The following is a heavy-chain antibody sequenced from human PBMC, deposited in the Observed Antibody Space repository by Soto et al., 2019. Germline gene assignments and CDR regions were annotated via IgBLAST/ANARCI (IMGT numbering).Heavy chain of an antibody. J-gene: IGHJ3*02. V-gene: IGHV6-1*01. CDR2: TYYRSKWYN. CDR3: ARDITMIVVGPDAFDI. Sequence: SQTLSLTCAISGDSVSSNSAAWNWIRQSPSRGLEWLGRTYYRSKWYNDYAVSVKSQITINPDTSKNQFALQLNSVTLEDTAVYYCARDITMIVVGPDAFDIWGQWTMVTVSS. CDR1: GDSVSSNSAA. D-gene: IGHD3-22*01.